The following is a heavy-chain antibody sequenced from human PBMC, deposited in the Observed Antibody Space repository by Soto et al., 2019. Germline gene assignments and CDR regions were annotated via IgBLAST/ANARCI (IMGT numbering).Heavy chain of an antibody. V-gene: IGHV1-8*01. Sequence: QVQLVQSGAELKKPGASVKVSCKASGYTFTSYDINWVRQATGQGLEWMGWMNPNSGNTVYAQKFQRRVTMTRNTSISTAYMEVSSLRSEDTAVYYCARERAIVVVPAADYFYYGMDVWGQGTTVTVSS. CDR1: GYTFTSYD. D-gene: IGHD2-2*01. CDR3: ARERAIVVVPAADYFYYGMDV. CDR2: MNPNSGNT. J-gene: IGHJ6*02.